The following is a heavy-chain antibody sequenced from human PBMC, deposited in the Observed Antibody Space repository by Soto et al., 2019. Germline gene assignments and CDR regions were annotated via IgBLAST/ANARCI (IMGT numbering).Heavy chain of an antibody. J-gene: IGHJ4*02. CDR2: IWYDGSNK. V-gene: IGHV3-33*01. CDR3: ARDSCGGDCYSHFDY. CDR1: GFTFSSYG. Sequence: GGSLRLSCAASGFTFSSYGMHWVRQAPGKGLEWVAVIWYDGSNKYYADSVKGRFTISRDNSKNTLYLQMNSLRAEDTAVYHCARDSCGGDCYSHFDYWGQGTLVTVSS. D-gene: IGHD2-21*02.